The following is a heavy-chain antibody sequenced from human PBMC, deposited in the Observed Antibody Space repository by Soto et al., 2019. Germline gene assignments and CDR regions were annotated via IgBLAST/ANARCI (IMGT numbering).Heavy chain of an antibody. CDR3: ARESEDLTSTFDY. J-gene: IGHJ4*02. CDR2: ISSTTNYI. Sequence: EVQLVESGGGLVKPGGSLRLSCAASGFTFTRFSMNWVRQPPGKGLEWVSSISSTTNYIYYGDSMKGRFTISRDNAKNSLSLEMNSLRAEDTAVYYCARESEDLTSTFDYWGQGTLVTVSS. CDR1: GFTFTRFS. V-gene: IGHV3-21*06.